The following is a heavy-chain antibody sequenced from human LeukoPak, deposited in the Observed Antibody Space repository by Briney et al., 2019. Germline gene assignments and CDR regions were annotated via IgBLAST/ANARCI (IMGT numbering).Heavy chain of an antibody. V-gene: IGHV1-18*04. CDR2: ISTYNDNT. CDR3: ATVGGCSYGYFDY. Sequence: ASVKVSCKASGYTFTNYGISWVRQAPGQGLEWMGCISTYNDNTKHAQKLQGRVTMTTDTSTSTAYMELRSLRSDDTAVYYCATVGGCSYGYFDYWGQGTLVTVSS. CDR1: GYTFTNYG. D-gene: IGHD5-18*01. J-gene: IGHJ4*02.